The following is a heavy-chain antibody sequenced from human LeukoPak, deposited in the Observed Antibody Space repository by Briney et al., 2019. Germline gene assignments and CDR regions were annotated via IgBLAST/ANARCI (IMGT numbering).Heavy chain of an antibody. Sequence: ASVKVSCKASGYTFTSYDINWVRQATGQGLEWMGWMNPSSGNTGYAQKFQGRVTITRNTSISTAYMELSSLRSEDTAVYYCAREIPGSGCADYWGQGTLVTVSS. CDR2: MNPSSGNT. D-gene: IGHD6-19*01. CDR1: GYTFTSYD. CDR3: AREIPGSGCADY. V-gene: IGHV1-8*03. J-gene: IGHJ4*02.